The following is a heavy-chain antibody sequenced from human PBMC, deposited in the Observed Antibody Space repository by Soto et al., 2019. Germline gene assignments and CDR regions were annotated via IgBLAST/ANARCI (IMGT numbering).Heavy chain of an antibody. CDR1: GYTFTTYG. V-gene: IGHV1-18*01. Sequence: QVQLVQSGAEVKKPGASVKVSCKASGYTFTTYGISWVRQAPGQGLEWMGWISAYNGNTNYAQKLQGRVTMTTDTSTSTDYMELRSLRTDATAVYCGARHHRYCSGGTCYPRSGGQAPLVTVSS. J-gene: IGHJ4*02. D-gene: IGHD2-15*01. CDR2: ISAYNGNT. CDR3: ARHHRYCSGGTCYPRS.